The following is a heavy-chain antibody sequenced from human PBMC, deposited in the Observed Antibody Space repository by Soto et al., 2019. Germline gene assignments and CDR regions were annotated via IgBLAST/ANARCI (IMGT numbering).Heavy chain of an antibody. J-gene: IGHJ6*02. D-gene: IGHD3-3*01. Sequence: GGSLRLSCAASGFTFSSYGMHWVRQAPGKGLEWVAVIWYDGSNKYYADSVKGRFTISRDNSKNTLYLQMNSLRAEDTAVYYCARSYYDFWSGSNYYYGMDVWGQGTTVTVSS. V-gene: IGHV3-33*01. CDR1: GFTFSSYG. CDR3: ARSYYDFWSGSNYYYGMDV. CDR2: IWYDGSNK.